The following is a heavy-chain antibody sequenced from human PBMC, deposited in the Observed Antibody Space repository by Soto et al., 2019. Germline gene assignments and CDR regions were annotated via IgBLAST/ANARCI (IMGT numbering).Heavy chain of an antibody. CDR2: IYYSGTT. Sequence: SETLSLTCTVSGASITSYYWGWIRQPPGKGLEWIAYIYYSGTTNYNPSLKSRATISLDTSKNQFSLDLRSVTAADTAMYYCARGNREAMWWFGPWGQGTLVTVSS. V-gene: IGHV4-59*01. J-gene: IGHJ5*02. CDR3: ARGNREAMWWFGP. CDR1: GASITSYY. D-gene: IGHD2-21*01.